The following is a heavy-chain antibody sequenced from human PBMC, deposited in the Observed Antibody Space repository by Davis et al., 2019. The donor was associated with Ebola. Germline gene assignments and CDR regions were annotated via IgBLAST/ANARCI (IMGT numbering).Heavy chain of an antibody. D-gene: IGHD5-12*01. V-gene: IGHV4-31*03. CDR2: IHYSGLT. Sequence: PSETLSLTCTVSGDSVSSGDSYWTWIRHRPGEGLEWIGYIHYSGLTYYNPSRKSRVSMSLDTSKGQFSLKLSSVTAADTAVYYCARGAARYSGYDFTYYYYGMDVWGQGTTVTVSS. J-gene: IGHJ6*02. CDR3: ARGAARYSGYDFTYYYYGMDV. CDR1: GDSVSSGDSY.